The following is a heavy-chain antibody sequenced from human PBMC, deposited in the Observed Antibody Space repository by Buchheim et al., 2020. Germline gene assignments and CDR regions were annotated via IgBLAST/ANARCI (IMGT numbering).Heavy chain of an antibody. CDR2: VHYDGIT. CDR3: ARLPYTAFNCLDS. Sequence: QVQLQESGPGLVKPSQTLSLTCAVSGGSITSGGLSWSWIRQPPGKGLDWIGYVHYDGITYYNPSLKSRVFISLDTSRNQFSLNLNSVTAADTAVYYCARLPYTAFNCLDSWGQGIL. J-gene: IGHJ4*02. D-gene: IGHD1-1*01. V-gene: IGHV4-30-4*07. CDR1: GGSITSGGLS.